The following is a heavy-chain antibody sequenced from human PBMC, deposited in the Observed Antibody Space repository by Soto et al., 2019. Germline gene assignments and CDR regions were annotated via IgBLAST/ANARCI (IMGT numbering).Heavy chain of an antibody. J-gene: IGHJ4*02. CDR2: MNPNSGNT. CDR3: PTERSGYFDY. V-gene: IGHV1-8*01. CDR1: GYTFTSYD. Sequence: QVQLVQSGAEVKKPGASVKVSCKASGYTFTSYDINWVRQATGQGLEWMGWMNPNSGNTGYAQKFQGRVTMTRNTSISTAYMVLSCLRTEDTTVRYCPTERSGYFDYWGQGTLVTVSS. D-gene: IGHD2-15*01.